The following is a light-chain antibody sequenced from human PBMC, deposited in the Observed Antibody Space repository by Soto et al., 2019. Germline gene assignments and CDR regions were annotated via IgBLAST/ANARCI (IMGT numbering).Light chain of an antibody. J-gene: IGKJ1*01. CDR1: HGINTY. CDR2: SAS. V-gene: IGKV1-39*01. Sequence: IQITQSPSSLSASVGDRVTITCRASHGINTYVNWYQQKPGKAPKLLIFSASNLQGGVPSRFSGTGSGTDFTFTISSLLPEDFATYYCQQTYTTPRTFGQGTKVDI. CDR3: QQTYTTPRT.